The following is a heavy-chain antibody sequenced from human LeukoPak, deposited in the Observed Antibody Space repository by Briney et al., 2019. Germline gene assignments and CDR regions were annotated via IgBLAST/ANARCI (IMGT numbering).Heavy chain of an antibody. CDR2: INHSGST. D-gene: IGHD3-22*01. CDR1: GGSFSGYY. V-gene: IGHV4-34*01. CDR3: ASGDYYDSSGYYGA. Sequence: SETLSLTCAVYGGSFSGYYGSWIRQPPGKGLEWIGEINHSGSTNYNPSLKSRVTISVDTSKNQFSLKLSSVTAADTAVYYCASGDYYDSSGYYGAWGQGTLVTVSS. J-gene: IGHJ5*02.